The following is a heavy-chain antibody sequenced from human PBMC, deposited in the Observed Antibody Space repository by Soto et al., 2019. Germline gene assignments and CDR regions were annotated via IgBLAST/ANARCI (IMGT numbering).Heavy chain of an antibody. CDR2: ISGYNGKT. V-gene: IGHV1-18*01. CDR1: GYTFTSYP. Sequence: ASVKVSCKASGYTFTSYPTHWVRQAPGQGLEWMGWISGYNGKTNYAQKFQGRVTMTTDTSTSTVYMELRSLRSDDTAVYYCARERDDSSGSTSQYFQHWGQGTLVTVSS. D-gene: IGHD6-19*01. CDR3: ARERDDSSGSTSQYFQH. J-gene: IGHJ1*01.